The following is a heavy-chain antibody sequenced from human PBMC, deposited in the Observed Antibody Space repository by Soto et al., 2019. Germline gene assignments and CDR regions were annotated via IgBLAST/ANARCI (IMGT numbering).Heavy chain of an antibody. CDR2: ISNYGVKK. CDR1: GVACTSHA. D-gene: IGHD7-27*01. Sequence: SLRLSFAASGVACTSHALHWVRRAPGKGLEWVALISNYGVKKQYADSVEGRFTVSRDSSRNTLYLQLNSLRPDDTAVYFCVREAGNTGGFPFYEFWGQGKFVTVSS. CDR3: VREAGNTGGFPFYEF. J-gene: IGHJ4*02. V-gene: IGHV3-30-3*01.